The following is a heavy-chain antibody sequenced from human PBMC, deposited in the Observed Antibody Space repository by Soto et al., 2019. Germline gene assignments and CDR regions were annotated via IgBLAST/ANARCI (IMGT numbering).Heavy chain of an antibody. CDR1: GGSISSYY. D-gene: IGHD4-17*01. CDR3: ARLPWADYGGIFDP. Sequence: QVQLQESGPGLVKPSETLSLTCTVSGGSISSYYWSWIRQPPGKRLEWIGYIYYSGSTNYTPPLKSRVTISVDTTKTLFSLKLSSVTAADTAVYYWARLPWADYGGIFDPWGQGTLVTVSS. J-gene: IGHJ5*02. V-gene: IGHV4-59*01. CDR2: IYYSGST.